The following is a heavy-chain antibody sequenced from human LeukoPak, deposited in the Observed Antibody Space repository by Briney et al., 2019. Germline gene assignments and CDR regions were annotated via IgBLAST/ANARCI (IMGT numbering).Heavy chain of an antibody. J-gene: IGHJ4*02. CDR1: GFXFSSYW. D-gene: IGHD1-7*01. Sequence: GGSLRLSCAASGFXFSSYWMHWVRQAPGKGLVWVSYISGDGSSTTYADSVKGRFTISRDNAKNTLDLQMNSLRAEDTAVYYCARGGWGTAIDYWAQGTLVTVSS. CDR3: ARGGWGTAIDY. CDR2: ISGDGSST. V-gene: IGHV3-74*01.